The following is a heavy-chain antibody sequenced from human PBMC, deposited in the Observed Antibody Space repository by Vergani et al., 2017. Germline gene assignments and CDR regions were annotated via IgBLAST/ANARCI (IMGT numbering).Heavy chain of an antibody. CDR1: GYTFSNYY. V-gene: IGHV1-46*03. CDR3: ARGEYGILTGYRY. Sequence: QVQVVQSGAEVKKSGASVKVSCKTSGYTFSNYYMHWLRQAPGQGLEWMGIINPSGGHTNYAQKFQGRVTMTRDTSTSTVYMKLSSLRSEDTAIYYCARGEYGILTGYRYWGQGTLVTVSA. J-gene: IGHJ4*02. D-gene: IGHD3-9*01. CDR2: INPSGGHT.